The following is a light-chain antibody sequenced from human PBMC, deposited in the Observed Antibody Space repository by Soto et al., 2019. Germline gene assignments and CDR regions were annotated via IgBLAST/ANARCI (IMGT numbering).Light chain of an antibody. CDR1: SSDVGGYNY. Sequence: QSALTQPASVSGSPGQSITISCTGTSSDVGGYNYVSWYQQHPGKAPKLMIYEVSNRPLGVSNRFSGSKSGNTASLTISGRQAEDEADYYCTSYTSSSTLDVFGTGTKVTV. CDR3: TSYTSSSTLDV. J-gene: IGLJ1*01. CDR2: EVS. V-gene: IGLV2-14*01.